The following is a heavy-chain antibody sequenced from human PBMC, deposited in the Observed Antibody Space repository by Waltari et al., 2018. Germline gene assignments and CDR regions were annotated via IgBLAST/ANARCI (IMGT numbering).Heavy chain of an antibody. CDR3: ARWDSSGYYQYYFDY. CDR2: IKQDGSEK. J-gene: IGHJ4*02. D-gene: IGHD3-22*01. CDR1: GFTFSSYW. V-gene: IGHV3-7*01. Sequence: EVQLVESGGGLVQPGGSLRLSCAASGFTFSSYWMSWVRQAPGKGREWVANIKQDGSEKYNVDSVKGRFTITRDNAKNSLYLQMNSLRAEDTAVYYCARWDSSGYYQYYFDYWGQGTLVTVSS.